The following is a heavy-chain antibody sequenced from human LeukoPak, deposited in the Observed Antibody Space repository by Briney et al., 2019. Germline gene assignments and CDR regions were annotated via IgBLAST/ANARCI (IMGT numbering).Heavy chain of an antibody. CDR2: ISYDGSNK. V-gene: IGHV3-30*18. D-gene: IGHD2-21*02. CDR3: AKGRMYCGGDRYRIDY. Sequence: GGSLRLSCAASGFTFSSYGMHWVRQAPGKGLEWVAVISYDGSNKYYADSVKGRFTISRDNSKNTLYLQMNSLRAEDTAVYYCAKGRMYCGGDRYRIDYWGQGTLVTVSS. J-gene: IGHJ4*02. CDR1: GFTFSSYG.